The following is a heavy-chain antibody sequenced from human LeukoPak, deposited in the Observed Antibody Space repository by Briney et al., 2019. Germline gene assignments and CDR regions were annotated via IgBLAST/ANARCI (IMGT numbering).Heavy chain of an antibody. J-gene: IGHJ4*02. CDR3: TRDKTAHQPWGGNVGY. Sequence: LPGGSLRLSCTASGFTFGDYAMSWFRQAPGKGLEWVGFIRSKAYGGTTEYAASVKGRFTISRVDSKSIAYLQMNSLKTEDTAVYYCTRDKTAHQPWGGNVGYWGQGTLVTVSS. CDR2: IRSKAYGGTT. D-gene: IGHD2-2*01. V-gene: IGHV3-49*03. CDR1: GFTFGDYA.